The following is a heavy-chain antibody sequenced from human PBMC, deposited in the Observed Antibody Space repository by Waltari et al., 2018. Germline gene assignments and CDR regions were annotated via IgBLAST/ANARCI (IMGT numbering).Heavy chain of an antibody. J-gene: IGHJ4*02. V-gene: IGHV4-59*01. CDR2: IYYSGST. CDR3: ARGPGAPYDFWSGPSPLDY. CDR1: GGSISSSY. Sequence: QVQLQESGPGLVKPSATLSLTCTVSGGSISSSYWSWIRQPPGKGLEWIGYIYYSGSTNYNPSLKSRVTISVDTSKNQFSLKLSSVTAADTAVYYCARGPGAPYDFWSGPSPLDYWGQGTLVTVSS. D-gene: IGHD3-3*01.